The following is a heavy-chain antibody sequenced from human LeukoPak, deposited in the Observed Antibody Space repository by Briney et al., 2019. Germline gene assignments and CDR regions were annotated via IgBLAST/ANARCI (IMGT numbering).Heavy chain of an antibody. D-gene: IGHD2-2*02. CDR1: GFTFSSYA. Sequence: GGSLRLSCAASGFTFSSYAMHWVRQAPGKGLEWVAVISYDGSNKYYADSVKGRFTISRDNSKNTLYLQMNSLRAEDTAVYYCARVPAAIYAPDYWGQGTLATVSS. J-gene: IGHJ4*02. CDR2: ISYDGSNK. CDR3: ARVPAAIYAPDY. V-gene: IGHV3-30*04.